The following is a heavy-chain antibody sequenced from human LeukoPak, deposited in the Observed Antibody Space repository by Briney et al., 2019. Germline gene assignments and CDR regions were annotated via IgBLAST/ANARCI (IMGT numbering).Heavy chain of an antibody. V-gene: IGHV4-59*01. CDR3: ARDKQHSYGRYFDH. Sequence: SETVSLTCSVSGDSISTYHWNWIRKRPGKGLEWIGYMQSTGNSKYNPSLRSRVNMFVDTSKNQAALILSSVTAADTAVYYCARDKQHSYGRYFDHWGQGALVTVSS. CDR1: GDSISTYH. D-gene: IGHD3-16*01. J-gene: IGHJ4*02. CDR2: MQSTGNS.